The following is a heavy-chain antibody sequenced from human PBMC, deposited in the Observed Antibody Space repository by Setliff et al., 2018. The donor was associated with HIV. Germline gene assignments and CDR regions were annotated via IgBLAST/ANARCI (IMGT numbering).Heavy chain of an antibody. CDR1: GGSNSNFY. CDR2: IYHSGGT. J-gene: IGHJ4*02. V-gene: IGHV4-59*08. CDR3: ARGSYTVRIDY. Sequence: SETLSLTCSVSGGSNSNFYWSWIRQPPGRGLEWIGNIYHSGGTHYNPSLRSRVTISVDTSKNHFSLKLSSVTAADTAVYYCARGSYTVRIDYWGQGTRVTVSS. D-gene: IGHD3-10*01.